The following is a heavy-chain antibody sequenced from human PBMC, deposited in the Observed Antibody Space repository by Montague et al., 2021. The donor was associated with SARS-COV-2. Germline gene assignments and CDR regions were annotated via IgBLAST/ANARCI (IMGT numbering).Heavy chain of an antibody. CDR3: ARQPLGYDFVYYYYGMDV. CDR2: TYYRSKWYN. V-gene: IGHV6-1*01. Sequence: CAISGDSVSSNSAAWNWIRQSPSRGLEWLGRTYYRSKWYNDYAVPVKSRITINPDTSKNQFSLQLNSVTPEDTAVYYCARQPLGYDFVYYYYGMDVWGQGTTVTVPS. D-gene: IGHD5-12*01. CDR1: GDSVSSNSAA. J-gene: IGHJ6*02.